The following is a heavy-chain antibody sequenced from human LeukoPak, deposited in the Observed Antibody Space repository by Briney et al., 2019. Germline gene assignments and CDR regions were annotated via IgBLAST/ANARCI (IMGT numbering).Heavy chain of an antibody. CDR3: AADVTRITMVRGVTDDAFDI. V-gene: IGHV1-58*02. Sequence: SVKVSCKASGFTFTSSAMQWVRQARGQRLEWIGWIVVGSGNTNYAQKFQERVTITRDMSTSTAYMELSSLRSEDTAVYYCAADVTRITMVRGVTDDAFDIWGQGTMVTVSS. CDR1: GFTFTSSA. D-gene: IGHD3-10*01. J-gene: IGHJ3*02. CDR2: IVVGSGNT.